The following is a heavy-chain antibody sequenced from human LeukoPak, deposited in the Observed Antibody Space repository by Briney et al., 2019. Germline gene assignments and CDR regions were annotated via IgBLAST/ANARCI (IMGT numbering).Heavy chain of an antibody. CDR1: GGSISSSTFY. Sequence: SETLSLTCTVSGGSISSSTFYWGWIRQPPGKGLEWIGSMFSGGSTYYNPSLKSRVTISVDTSKNHFSLKLRSVTAADTAVYYCARVSSSGYGVSSGLFYWGQGTLVTVSS. D-gene: IGHD5-18*01. V-gene: IGHV4-39*02. CDR3: ARVSSSGYGVSSGLFY. J-gene: IGHJ4*02. CDR2: MFSGGST.